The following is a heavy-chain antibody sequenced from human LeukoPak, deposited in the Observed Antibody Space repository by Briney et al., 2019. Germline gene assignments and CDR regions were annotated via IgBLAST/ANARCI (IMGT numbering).Heavy chain of an antibody. V-gene: IGHV3-30*03. D-gene: IGHD1-1*01. CDR3: ARDYRNRRNDPAGGMDV. CDR2: ISSDGSYQ. Sequence: PGGSLRLSCVASGFTVSDHYLDWVRQAPGKGLEWMAVISSDGSYQKSADSVKGRFTISRDNSNNTLYLQMNSLRAEDTAVYRCARDYRNRRNDPAGGMDVWGQGTTVTVSS. CDR1: GFTVSDHY. J-gene: IGHJ6*02.